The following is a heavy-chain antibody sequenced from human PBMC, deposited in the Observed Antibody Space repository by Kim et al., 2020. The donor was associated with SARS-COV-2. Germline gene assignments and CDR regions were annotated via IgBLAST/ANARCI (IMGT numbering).Heavy chain of an antibody. D-gene: IGHD3-10*01. CDR2: ISYDGSNK. J-gene: IGHJ6*02. Sequence: GGSLRLSCAASGFTFSSYGMHWVRQAPGKGLEWVAVISYDGSNKYYADSVKGRFTISRDNSKNTLYLQMNSLRAEDTAVYYCARRRYGSGKPGMDVWGQGTTVTVSS. CDR1: GFTFSSYG. V-gene: IGHV3-33*05. CDR3: ARRRYGSGKPGMDV.